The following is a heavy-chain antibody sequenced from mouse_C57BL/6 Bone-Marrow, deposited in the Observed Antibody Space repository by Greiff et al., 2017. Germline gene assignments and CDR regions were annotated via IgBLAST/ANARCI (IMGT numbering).Heavy chain of an antibody. Sequence: EVQLQESGPGLAKPSQTLSLTCSVTGYSITSDYWNWIRKFPGNKLEYMGYISYSGSTYYNPSLKSRISITRDTSKNQYYMQLNSVTTEDTATYYCSRSHYYGSSFYAMDYWGQGTSVTVSS. J-gene: IGHJ4*01. CDR3: SRSHYYGSSFYAMDY. V-gene: IGHV3-8*01. CDR1: GYSITSDY. D-gene: IGHD1-1*01. CDR2: ISYSGST.